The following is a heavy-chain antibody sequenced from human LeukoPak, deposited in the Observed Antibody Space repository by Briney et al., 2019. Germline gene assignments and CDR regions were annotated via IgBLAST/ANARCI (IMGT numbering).Heavy chain of an antibody. D-gene: IGHD6-13*01. CDR3: GRGDYTSSWYLDH. CDR1: GFNFSSYE. CDR2: ISTSGSTI. J-gene: IGHJ4*02. Sequence: GGSLHFSCAASGFNFSSYEMIWVRQAPGKGLEWISYISTSGSTIYYRDSVEGRFTISRDNAKNSLYLQMNSLSADHTAVYYCGRGDYTSSWYLDHWGQGTLVTVSS. V-gene: IGHV3-48*03.